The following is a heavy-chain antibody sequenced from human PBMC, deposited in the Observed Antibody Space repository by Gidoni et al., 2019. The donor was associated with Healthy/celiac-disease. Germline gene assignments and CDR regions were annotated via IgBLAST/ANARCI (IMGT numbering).Heavy chain of an antibody. D-gene: IGHD6-13*01. J-gene: IGHJ4*02. Sequence: EVQLLESGGGLVQPGGSLRLSCAASGFTFSSYAMSWVCQAPGKGLEWVSAISGSGGSTYYADSVKGRFTISRDNSKNTLYLQMNSLRAEDTAVYYCAKLVYPTLGIAAAGIDYWGQGTLVTVSS. CDR2: ISGSGGST. CDR3: AKLVYPTLGIAAAGIDY. V-gene: IGHV3-23*01. CDR1: GFTFSSYA.